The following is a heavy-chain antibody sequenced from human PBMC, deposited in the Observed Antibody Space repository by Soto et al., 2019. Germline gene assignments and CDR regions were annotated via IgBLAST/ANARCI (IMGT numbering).Heavy chain of an antibody. V-gene: IGHV1-69*13. CDR1: GGTFSSYA. CDR2: IIPIFGTA. J-gene: IGHJ1*01. D-gene: IGHD4-17*01. CDR3: ARGYGGNSAEYFQH. Sequence: ASVKVSCKASGGTFSSYAISWVRQAPGQGLEWMGGIIPIFGTANYAQKFQGRVTITADESTSTAYMELSSLRSEDTAVYYCARGYGGNSAEYFQHWGQGTLVTVSS.